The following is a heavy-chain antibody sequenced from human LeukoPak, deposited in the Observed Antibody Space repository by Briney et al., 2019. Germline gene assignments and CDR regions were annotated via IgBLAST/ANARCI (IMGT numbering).Heavy chain of an antibody. CDR3: ARESPSGSDAFDF. Sequence: TGGSLRLSCAASGFTFSDYWMHWVRQAPGKGLVWVSRINNDGSSTSNADSVKGRFTFPRDNAKNTLYLQMNSLKAEDTAVYYCARESPSGSDAFDFWGQGTMVTVSS. J-gene: IGHJ3*01. CDR2: INNDGSST. D-gene: IGHD3-22*01. V-gene: IGHV3-74*01. CDR1: GFTFSDYW.